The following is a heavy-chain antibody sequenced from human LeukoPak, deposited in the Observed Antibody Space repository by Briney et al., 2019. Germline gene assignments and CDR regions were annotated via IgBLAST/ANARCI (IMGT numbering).Heavy chain of an antibody. D-gene: IGHD3-3*01. V-gene: IGHV3-30*02. J-gene: IGHJ2*01. CDR1: GFTFSGYG. CDR3: AREDYDDSGAWYFDL. Sequence: GGSLRLSCAASGFTFSGYGMHWVRQAPGKGLEWVAFIRYDGSNKYYADSVKGRFTISRDNAKNSLYLQMNSLRAEDTAVYYCAREDYDDSGAWYFDLWGRGTLVTVSS. CDR2: IRYDGSNK.